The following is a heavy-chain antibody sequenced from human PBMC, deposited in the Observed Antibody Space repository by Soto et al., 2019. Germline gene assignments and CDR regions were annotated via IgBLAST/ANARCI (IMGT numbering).Heavy chain of an antibody. CDR3: VKDLPLWSGYSFYENH. V-gene: IGHV3-23*01. J-gene: IGHJ5*02. CDR2: VSGSGGSK. D-gene: IGHD3-3*01. CDR1: GFAFSSQV. Sequence: EVQLFESGGGLVQPGESLRLSCVGSGFAFSSQVMSWVRQAPGKGLEWVSSVSGSGGSKHFPDFLKGRFSSSRDNSKNTLYLEMNSLRVEDTAVYYCVKDLPLWSGYSFYENHWGQGTLVTVAS.